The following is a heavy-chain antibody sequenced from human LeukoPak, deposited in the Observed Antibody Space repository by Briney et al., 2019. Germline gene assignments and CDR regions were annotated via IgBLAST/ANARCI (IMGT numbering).Heavy chain of an antibody. Sequence: SETLSLTCTVSGGSISSSSYYWGWIRQPPGKGLEWIGYIYHSGSTYYNPSLKSRVTISVDRSKNQFSLKLSSVTAADTAVYYCARGFEAGYFDLWGRGTLVTVSS. V-gene: IGHV4-30-2*01. CDR2: IYHSGST. CDR1: GGSISSSSYY. J-gene: IGHJ2*01. CDR3: ARGFEAGYFDL.